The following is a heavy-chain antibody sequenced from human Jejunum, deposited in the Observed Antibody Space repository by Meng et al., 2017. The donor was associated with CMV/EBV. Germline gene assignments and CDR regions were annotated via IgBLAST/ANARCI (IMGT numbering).Heavy chain of an antibody. Sequence: SGSIFSRYSVSWVQHAPGQGHEWMGGVIPGSGTANYAQRFQGRVSIITDESTSTSYMELNSLRSEDTAVYYCVRGGDSHIWYYYLDFWGQGTLVTVSS. CDR1: GSIFSRYS. CDR2: VIPGSGTA. V-gene: IGHV1-69*05. D-gene: IGHD6-13*01. CDR3: VRGGDSHIWYYYLDF. J-gene: IGHJ4*02.